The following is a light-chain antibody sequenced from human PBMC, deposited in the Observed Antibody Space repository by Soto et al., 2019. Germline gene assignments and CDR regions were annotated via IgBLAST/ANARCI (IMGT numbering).Light chain of an antibody. CDR3: AAWGSSLSAWV. CDR1: SSNIGSNN. J-gene: IGLJ3*02. Sequence: QSVLTQPPSASAAPGQKVTISCSGSSSNIGSNNVSWYQQLPGTAPKLLICDNNKRPSGIPDRFSGSKSGTSATLGITGLQSGDEADYYCAAWGSSLSAWVFGGGTKLTVL. V-gene: IGLV1-51*01. CDR2: DNN.